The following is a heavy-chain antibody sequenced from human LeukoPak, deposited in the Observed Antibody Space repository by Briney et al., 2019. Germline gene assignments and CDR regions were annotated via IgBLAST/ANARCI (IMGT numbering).Heavy chain of an antibody. CDR2: ISSSSSTI. Sequence: GGSLRLSRAASGFTFSSYGMTWVRQAPGKGLEWVSYISSSSSTIYYADSVKGRFTISRDNAKNSLYLQMNSLRAEDTAVYYCAELGITMIGGVWGKGTTVTISS. J-gene: IGHJ6*04. CDR3: AELGITMIGGV. CDR1: GFTFSSYG. D-gene: IGHD3-10*02. V-gene: IGHV3-48*04.